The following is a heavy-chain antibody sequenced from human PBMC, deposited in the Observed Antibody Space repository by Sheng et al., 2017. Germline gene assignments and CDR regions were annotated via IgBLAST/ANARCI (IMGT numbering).Heavy chain of an antibody. D-gene: IGHD1-26*01. Sequence: QLQLQESGSGLVKPSQTLSLTCAVSGGSISRGDYSWSWIRQPPGKGLEWIGYIYHSGSTYYNPSLESRVTISVDRSKNQFSLNLSSVTAADTAVYYCARGVGLSSDRWGQGTLVTVSS. V-gene: IGHV4-30-2*01. CDR1: GGSISRGDYS. CDR3: ARGVGLSSDR. CDR2: IYHSGST. J-gene: IGHJ4*02.